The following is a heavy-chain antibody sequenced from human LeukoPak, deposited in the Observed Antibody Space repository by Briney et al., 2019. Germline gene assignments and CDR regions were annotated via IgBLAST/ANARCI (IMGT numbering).Heavy chain of an antibody. Sequence: GGSLRLSYAASGVTVRSNYMSWVRQAPGKGLEWVSIIYTGGSTYYADSVKGRFTISRDNSKNTLYLQMNSLRAEDTAVYYCARVARGSGYHEYLFDSWGQGTLVTVSS. V-gene: IGHV3-66*01. CDR1: GVTVRSNY. CDR3: ARVARGSGYHEYLFDS. J-gene: IGHJ4*02. D-gene: IGHD5-12*01. CDR2: IYTGGST.